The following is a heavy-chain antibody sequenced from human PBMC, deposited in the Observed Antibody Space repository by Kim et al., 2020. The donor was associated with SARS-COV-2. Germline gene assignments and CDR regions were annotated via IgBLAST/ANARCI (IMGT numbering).Heavy chain of an antibody. Sequence: SVKGRFTISREDAKNSLYLQMNSLRAEDTALYYCAKAVRYFDWLGAFDIWGQGTMVTVSS. J-gene: IGHJ3*02. D-gene: IGHD3-9*01. V-gene: IGHV3-9*01. CDR3: AKAVRYFDWLGAFDI.